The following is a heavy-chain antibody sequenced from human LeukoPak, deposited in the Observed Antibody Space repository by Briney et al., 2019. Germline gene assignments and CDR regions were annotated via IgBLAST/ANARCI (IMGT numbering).Heavy chain of an antibody. CDR2: MNPNSGNT. J-gene: IGHJ6*03. CDR1: GYTFTSYD. CDR3: ARSLNLNHYMDV. V-gene: IGHV1-8*01. D-gene: IGHD1-20*01. Sequence: ASVKVSCKASGYTFTSYDINWVRQATGQGLEWMGWMNPNSGNTGYAQKFQGRVTMTRNTSISTAYMELSSLRSEDTAVYYCARSLNLNHYMDVWGKGTTVTVSS.